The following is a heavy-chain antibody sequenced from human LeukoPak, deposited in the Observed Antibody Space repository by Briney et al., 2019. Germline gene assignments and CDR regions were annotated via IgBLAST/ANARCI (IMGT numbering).Heavy chain of an antibody. J-gene: IGHJ5*02. CDR3: ARSSHYYDSSDLNWFDP. CDR1: GGAFSSYA. V-gene: IGHV1-69*04. CDR2: IIPILGIA. Sequence: SVKVSCKASGGAFSSYAISWVRQAPGQGLEWMGRIIPILGIANYAQKFQGRVTITADKSTSTAYMELSSLRSEDTAVYYCARSSHYYDSSDLNWFDPWGQGTLVTVSS. D-gene: IGHD3-22*01.